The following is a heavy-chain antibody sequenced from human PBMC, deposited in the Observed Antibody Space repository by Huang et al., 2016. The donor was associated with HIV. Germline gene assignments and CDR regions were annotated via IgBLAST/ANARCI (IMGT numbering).Heavy chain of an antibody. CDR3: AKGSMANAFDI. D-gene: IGHD3-10*01. Sequence: QVQLVESGGGVVQPGGSLRLSCAASGFTFSSYGMHWVRQAPGKGLEWVAFIRYDGSNKYYADSVRGRFTISRDKSKNTLYPQMNSLRAEDTAVYYCAKGSMANAFDIWGQGTMVTVSS. CDR2: IRYDGSNK. CDR1: GFTFSSYG. J-gene: IGHJ3*02. V-gene: IGHV3-30*02.